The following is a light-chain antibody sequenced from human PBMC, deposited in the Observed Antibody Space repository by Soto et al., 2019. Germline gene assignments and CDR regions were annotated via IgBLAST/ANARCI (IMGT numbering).Light chain of an antibody. V-gene: IGKV4-1*01. CDR2: WAS. Sequence: DIVMTQSPDSLAVSLGERATINCKSSQTVLYSSNNKNYLAWYQQKPGQPPKMLIYWASTRESGVPDRFSGSESGTDFTLTISSLQAEDVAVYYCQQYYGTLPTFGQGTMVEIK. CDR3: QQYYGTLPT. J-gene: IGKJ1*01. CDR1: QTVLYSSNNKNY.